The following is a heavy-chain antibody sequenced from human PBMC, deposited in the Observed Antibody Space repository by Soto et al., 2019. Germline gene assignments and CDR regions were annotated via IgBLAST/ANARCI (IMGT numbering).Heavy chain of an antibody. V-gene: IGHV4-30-2*01. J-gene: IGHJ1*01. CDR2: IYHSGST. CDR1: GGSISSGGYS. D-gene: IGHD1-7*01. CDR3: ARDELNAEYFQH. Sequence: QLQLQESGSGLVKPSQTLSLTCAVSGGSISSGGYSWSWIRQPPGKGLEWIGYIYHSGSTYYNPSLKSRXXIXVXXSKNQFSLKLSSVTAADTAVYYCARDELNAEYFQHWGQGTLVPVSS.